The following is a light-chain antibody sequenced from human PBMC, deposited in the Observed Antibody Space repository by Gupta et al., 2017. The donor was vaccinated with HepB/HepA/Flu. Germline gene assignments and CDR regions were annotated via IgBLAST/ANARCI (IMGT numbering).Light chain of an antibody. CDR1: QSISSD. CDR3: QQHNNWPPIT. V-gene: IGKV3-15*01. J-gene: IGKJ5*01. CDR2: GAS. Sequence: EIVMTQSPATLSVSPGERVTLSCRASQSISSDLVWYQQKPGRAPSLLIYGASTRDTGVPARYSGSGYGTEFTLTISGRQSEDIAVYYCQQHNNWPPITFGQGTLMEIK.